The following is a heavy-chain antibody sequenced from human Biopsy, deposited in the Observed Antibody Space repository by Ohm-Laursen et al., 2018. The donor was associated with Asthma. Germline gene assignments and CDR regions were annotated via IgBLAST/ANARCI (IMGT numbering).Heavy chain of an antibody. CDR2: ISGSGGST. J-gene: IGHJ4*02. Sequence: SLRLSCSAPGFTFSSYAMSWVRQPPGKGLEWVSTISGSGGSTCYADSVKGRFTVSRDNPKRTLYLHMIAVRAEDTGVYYCVKDHSAGFHYFDAWGQGARVTVSS. CDR1: GFTFSSYA. CDR3: VKDHSAGFHYFDA. D-gene: IGHD2/OR15-2a*01. V-gene: IGHV3-23*01.